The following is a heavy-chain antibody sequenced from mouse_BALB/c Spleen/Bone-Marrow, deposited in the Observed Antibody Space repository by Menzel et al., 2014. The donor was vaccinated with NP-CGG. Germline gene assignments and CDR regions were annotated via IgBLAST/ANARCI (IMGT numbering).Heavy chain of an antibody. J-gene: IGHJ4*01. CDR2: INTYNGGT. Sequence: VQLQQSGPELVKPGASMKISCKASGYSLTGYSTNWVKQSHGKNLEWIGLINTYNGGTNYNQKFKGKATLTVDKSSSTAYMEFLSLTSEDSAVCYCARSGTRGNYAMDYWGQGTSVTVSS. V-gene: IGHV1-18*01. D-gene: IGHD4-1*01. CDR3: ARSGTRGNYAMDY. CDR1: GYSLTGYS.